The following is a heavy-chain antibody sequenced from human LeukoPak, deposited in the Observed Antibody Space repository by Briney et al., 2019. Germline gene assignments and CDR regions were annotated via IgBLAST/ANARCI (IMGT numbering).Heavy chain of an antibody. CDR1: GFTFSSYG. D-gene: IGHD3-10*01. CDR3: AKLARSGSYRGGYYYYYYMDV. Sequence: PGGSLRLSCAASGFTFSSYGMSWVRQAPGKGLEWVSAISGSGGSTYYADSVKGRFTISRDNSKNTLYLQMNSLRGEDTAVYYCAKLARSGSYRGGYYYYYYMDVWGKGTTVTVSS. J-gene: IGHJ6*03. CDR2: ISGSGGST. V-gene: IGHV3-23*01.